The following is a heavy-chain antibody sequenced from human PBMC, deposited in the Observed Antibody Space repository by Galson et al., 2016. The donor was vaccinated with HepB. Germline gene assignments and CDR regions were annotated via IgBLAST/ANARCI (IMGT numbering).Heavy chain of an antibody. J-gene: IGHJ4*02. CDR3: ARLWELDY. V-gene: IGHV4-39*07. Sequence: SETLSLTCTVSGDSISSSSHYWGWIRQPPGKGLEWIGSIYSSGSTYYSPSLKRRVTISVDTSNNQFSLKLGSVTAADTAVYYCARLWELDYWGQGTLVSVSS. CDR1: GDSISSSSHY. CDR2: IYSSGST. D-gene: IGHD1-26*01.